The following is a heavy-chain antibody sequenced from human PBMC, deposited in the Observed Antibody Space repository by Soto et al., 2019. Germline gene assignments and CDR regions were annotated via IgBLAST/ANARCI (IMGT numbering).Heavy chain of an antibody. CDR1: GGSISSYY. D-gene: IGHD3-9*01. CDR2: IYYSGST. Sequence: ASETLSLTCTVSGGSISSYYWSWIRQPPGKGLEWIGYIYYSGSTNYNPSLKSRVTISVDTSKNQFSLKLSSVTAADTAVYYCARQPYYDILTGYSPFFDYWGQGTLVTVSS. V-gene: IGHV4-59*08. CDR3: ARQPYYDILTGYSPFFDY. J-gene: IGHJ4*02.